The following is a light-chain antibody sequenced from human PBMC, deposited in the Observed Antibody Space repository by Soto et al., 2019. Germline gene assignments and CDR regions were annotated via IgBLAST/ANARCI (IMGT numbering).Light chain of an antibody. Sequence: IVLTQSPGTLSLSPGERATLSCRASQSVDSSHLAWYQHRPGRATRLLVYGASRRATGVPDRLSGSGSGTHFTLSIRRLESEDFAVYYCQQYETSTFTFGGGTKVDIX. V-gene: IGKV3-20*01. CDR2: GAS. CDR3: QQYETSTFT. CDR1: QSVDSSH. J-gene: IGKJ4*01.